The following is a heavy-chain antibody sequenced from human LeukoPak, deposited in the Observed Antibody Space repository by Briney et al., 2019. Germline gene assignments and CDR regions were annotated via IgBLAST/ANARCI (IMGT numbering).Heavy chain of an antibody. CDR3: ARDAAKAQLAYFDC. D-gene: IGHD6-13*01. CDR1: GGSISSYY. Sequence: SETLSLTCTVSGGSISSYYWSWIRQPPGKGLEWIGYIYYSGSTNYNPSLKSRVTISVDTSKNQFSLKLSSVTAADTAVYYCARDAAKAQLAYFDCWGQGTLVTVSS. J-gene: IGHJ4*02. CDR2: IYYSGST. V-gene: IGHV4-59*01.